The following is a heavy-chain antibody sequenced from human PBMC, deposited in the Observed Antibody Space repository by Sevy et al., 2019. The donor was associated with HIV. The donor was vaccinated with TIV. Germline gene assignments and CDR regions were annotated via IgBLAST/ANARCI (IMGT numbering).Heavy chain of an antibody. J-gene: IGHJ4*02. CDR2: IKSITDGGAA. CDR3: STDDLISY. CDR1: GFDFPNAW. D-gene: IGHD3-3*02. V-gene: IGHV3-15*07. Sequence: GGSLRLSCTASGFDFPNAWMKWIRQVPGKGLEWVGHIKSITDGGAADYAAPVKGRFTISRHDSKNTLYLQMNSLKAEDTAVYYCSTDDLISYWGRGTLVTVSS.